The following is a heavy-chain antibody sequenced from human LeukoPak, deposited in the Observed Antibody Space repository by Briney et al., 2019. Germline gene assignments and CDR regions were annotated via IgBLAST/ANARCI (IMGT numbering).Heavy chain of an antibody. J-gene: IGHJ5*02. CDR1: GFTFRSYA. Sequence: PGGSLRLSCAASGFTFRSYAMSWVRQAPGKGLEWVSGITGSGGATYYADSVKGRFTISRDNSKNTLYLQMNSLRAEDTAVYYCAKDLLAVATSWFDPWGQGTLVTVSS. CDR2: ITGSGGAT. D-gene: IGHD6-19*01. V-gene: IGHV3-23*01. CDR3: AKDLLAVATSWFDP.